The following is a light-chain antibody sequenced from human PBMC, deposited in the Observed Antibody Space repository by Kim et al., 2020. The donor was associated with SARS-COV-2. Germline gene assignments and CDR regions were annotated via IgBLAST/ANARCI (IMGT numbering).Light chain of an antibody. CDR3: QSRDSGGRVM. J-gene: IGLJ3*02. CDR2: GRN. CDR1: SLRRYY. Sequence: SSELTQDPVVSVALGQTVRITCQGDSLRRYYATWDQQKPRQAPVLVIYGRNNRPSGIPDRFSGSASGNTASLTISGTQAEDEADFYCQSRDSGGRVMFGGGTQLTVL. V-gene: IGLV3-19*01.